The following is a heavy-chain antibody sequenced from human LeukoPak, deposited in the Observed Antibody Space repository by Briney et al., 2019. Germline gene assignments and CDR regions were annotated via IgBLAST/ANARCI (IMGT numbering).Heavy chain of an antibody. V-gene: IGHV4-4*07. D-gene: IGHD2-15*01. CDR1: GGSISSYY. CDR2: IYTSGST. Sequence: VKPSETLSLTCTVSGGSISSYYWSWIRQPAGKGLEWIGRIYTSGSTNYNPSLKSRVTMSVDTSKNQFSLMLSSVTAADTAVYYCARARTSCSGGSCYPVLGYYYGMDVWGQGTTVTVSS. J-gene: IGHJ6*02. CDR3: ARARTSCSGGSCYPVLGYYYGMDV.